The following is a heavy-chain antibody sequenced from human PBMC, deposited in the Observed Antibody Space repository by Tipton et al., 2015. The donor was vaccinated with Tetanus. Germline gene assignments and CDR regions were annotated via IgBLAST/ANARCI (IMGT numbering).Heavy chain of an antibody. CDR1: GFTLTTYS. J-gene: IGHJ4*02. V-gene: IGHV3-21*01. CDR2: ITGSGHI. Sequence: SLRLSCAASGFTLTTYSINWFRQAPGKGLEWVSSITGSGHITYADSVKGRFTISRDNAKNSVYLQMDSLRAEDTAIYYCARALRVYSGSGSTGLGDSWGQGTLVTVSS. CDR3: ARALRVYSGSGSTGLGDS. D-gene: IGHD3-10*01.